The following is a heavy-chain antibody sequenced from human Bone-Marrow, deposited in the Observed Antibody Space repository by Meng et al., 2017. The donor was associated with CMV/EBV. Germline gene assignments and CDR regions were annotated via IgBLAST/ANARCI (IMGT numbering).Heavy chain of an antibody. CDR3: AREPLTPMTTVTTNGMDV. D-gene: IGHD4-11*01. CDR1: GFTFRKYT. V-gene: IGHV3-48*04. CDR2: ISSSGSTI. Sequence: GESLKISCAASGFTFRKYTMNWFRQAPGKGLEWVPYISSSGSTIYYADSVKGRFTISRDNAKNSLYLQMNSLRAEDTAVYYCAREPLTPMTTVTTNGMDVWGQGTTVTVSS. J-gene: IGHJ6*02.